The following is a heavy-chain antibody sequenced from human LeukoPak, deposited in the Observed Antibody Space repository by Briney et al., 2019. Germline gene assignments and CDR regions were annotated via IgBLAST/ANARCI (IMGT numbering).Heavy chain of an antibody. Sequence: GGSLRLSCAASGFTFSSYSMNWVRQAPGKGLEWDSYISSSSSTIYYTGSVKGRFTISRDNAKNSLYLQMNSLRAEDTAVYYCARLLAYYDILTGNGAFDYWGQGTLVTVSS. J-gene: IGHJ4*02. D-gene: IGHD3-9*01. CDR2: ISSSSSTI. CDR1: GFTFSSYS. CDR3: ARLLAYYDILTGNGAFDY. V-gene: IGHV3-48*04.